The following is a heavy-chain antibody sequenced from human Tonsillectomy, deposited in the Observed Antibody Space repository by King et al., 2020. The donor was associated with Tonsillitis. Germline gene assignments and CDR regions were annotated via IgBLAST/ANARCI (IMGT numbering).Heavy chain of an antibody. Sequence: VQLVESGGGLVQPGGSLRLSCAASGFTFSAYWLSWIRQTPGKGLELVANIKDDGSATNYVDSVKGRFTISRDNAKNSLYLQMDSLRAEDTAVYYCARDPWWGAYDVWGQGTMVTVSS. V-gene: IGHV3-7*03. CDR1: GFTFSAYW. CDR3: ARDPWWGAYDV. CDR2: IKDDGSAT. J-gene: IGHJ3*01. D-gene: IGHD2-8*02.